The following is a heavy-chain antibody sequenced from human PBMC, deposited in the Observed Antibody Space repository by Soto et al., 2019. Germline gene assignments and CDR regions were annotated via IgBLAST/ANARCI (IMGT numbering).Heavy chain of an antibody. Sequence: VKVSCKASGYTFTSYGISWVRQAPGQGLEWMGWISAYNGNTNYAQKLQGRVTMTTDTSTSTAYMELRSLRSDDTAVYYCARDPPFYCSSTSCYDGTYYYYYMDVWGKGTTVTVSS. CDR3: ARDPPFYCSSTSCYDGTYYYYYMDV. J-gene: IGHJ6*03. V-gene: IGHV1-18*01. CDR2: ISAYNGNT. CDR1: GYTFTSYG. D-gene: IGHD2-2*01.